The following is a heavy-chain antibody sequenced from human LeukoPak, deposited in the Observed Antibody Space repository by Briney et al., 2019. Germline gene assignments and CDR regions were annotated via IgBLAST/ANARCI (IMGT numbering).Heavy chain of an antibody. V-gene: IGHV3-33*01. CDR2: IWYDGSNQ. CDR3: ARDPYHGDPEYYFDS. J-gene: IGHJ4*02. Sequence: AGGSLRLSCAASGFTFSGYGMHWVRQSPGKGLEWVAVIWYDGSNQYYGDSVKGRFTISRGNPKTTLYLQMNSLRAEDTAVYYCARDPYHGDPEYYFDSWGQGTLVTVSS. CDR1: GFTFSGYG. D-gene: IGHD2-2*01.